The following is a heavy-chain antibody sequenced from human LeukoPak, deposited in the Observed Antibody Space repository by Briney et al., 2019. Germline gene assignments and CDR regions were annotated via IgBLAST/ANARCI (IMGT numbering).Heavy chain of an antibody. J-gene: IGHJ4*02. CDR2: ISYDGSNK. CDR1: GFTFSSYG. V-gene: IGHV3-30*18. Sequence: GGSLRLSCAASGFTFSSYGMHWVRQAPGKGLEWVAVISYDGSNKYYADSVKGRFTISRDNSKNTLYLQMNSLRAEDTAVYYCAKDWESSSWFWGRCDYWGQGTLVTVSS. CDR3: AKDWESSSWFWGRCDY. D-gene: IGHD6-13*01.